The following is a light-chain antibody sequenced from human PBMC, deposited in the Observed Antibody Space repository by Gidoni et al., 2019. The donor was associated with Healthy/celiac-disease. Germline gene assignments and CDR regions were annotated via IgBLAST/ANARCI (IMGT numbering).Light chain of an antibody. Sequence: QSISSWLAWYQQKPGKAPKLLIYKASTLESGVPSRFSGSGSGTEFTLTISSLQPDDFATYYCQQYNSYPITFGQGTRLEIK. J-gene: IGKJ5*01. CDR1: QSISSW. V-gene: IGKV1-5*03. CDR2: KAS. CDR3: QQYNSYPIT.